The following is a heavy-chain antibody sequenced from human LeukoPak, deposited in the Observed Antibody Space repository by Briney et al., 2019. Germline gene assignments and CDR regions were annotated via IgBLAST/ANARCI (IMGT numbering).Heavy chain of an antibody. D-gene: IGHD6-19*01. CDR3: AKDRTPIAVAGTITDY. J-gene: IGHJ4*02. CDR2: ISGSGGST. CDR1: GFTFSIYS. Sequence: GGSLRLSCAASGFTFSIYSMNWVRQAPGKGLEWVSVISGSGGSTYYADSVKGRFTISRDNSKNTLYLQMNSLRAEDTAVYYCAKDRTPIAVAGTITDYWGQGTLVTVSS. V-gene: IGHV3-23*01.